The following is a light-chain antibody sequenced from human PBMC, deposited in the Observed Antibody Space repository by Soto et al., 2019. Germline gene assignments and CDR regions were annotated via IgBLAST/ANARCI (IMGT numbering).Light chain of an antibody. CDR3: GSYAGVYNV. V-gene: IGLV2-8*01. CDR1: SSDIGGYNY. J-gene: IGLJ1*01. Sequence: QSALTQPPSASGSPGQSVTISCTGTSSDIGGYNYVSWYQQYPGKAPKLMIYEVNKRPSGVPDRFSGSKSGNTASLTVSGLQAEDEADYYYGSYAGVYNVFGTGTKLTVL. CDR2: EVN.